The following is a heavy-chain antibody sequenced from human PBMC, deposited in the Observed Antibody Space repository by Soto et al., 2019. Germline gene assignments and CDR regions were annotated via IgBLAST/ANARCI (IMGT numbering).Heavy chain of an antibody. V-gene: IGHV3-21*01. J-gene: IGHJ6*02. CDR3: ARVVDYYDPYYYYGMDV. CDR2: ISSSSSYI. D-gene: IGHD3-22*01. Sequence: EVPLVESGGGLVQPGGSLRLSCAASGFTFSSYSMNWVRQAPGKGLEWVSSISSSSSYIYYADSVKGRFTISRDNANNSLYLQMNSLRAEDTAVYYCARVVDYYDPYYYYGMDVWGPGTTVTVSS. CDR1: GFTFSSYS.